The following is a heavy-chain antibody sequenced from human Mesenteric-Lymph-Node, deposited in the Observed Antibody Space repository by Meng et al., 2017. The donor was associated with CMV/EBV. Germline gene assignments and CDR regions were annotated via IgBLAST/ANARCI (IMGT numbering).Heavy chain of an antibody. CDR3: AKGAYGIVGLTDAFDI. V-gene: IGHV3-48*03. CDR2: ISGSDSTI. D-gene: IGHD1-26*01. Sequence: GGSLRLSCAASGFTFSSYEMNWVRQAPGKGLEWVSYISGSDSTIYYADSVKGRFTISRDNAKNSLYLQMSSLRVEDTALYYCAKGAYGIVGLTDAFDIWGQGTMVTVSS. J-gene: IGHJ3*02. CDR1: GFTFSSYE.